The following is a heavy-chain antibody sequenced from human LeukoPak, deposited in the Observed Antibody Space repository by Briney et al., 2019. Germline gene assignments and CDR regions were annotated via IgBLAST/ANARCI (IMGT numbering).Heavy chain of an antibody. CDR2: MNPNSGNT. CDR3: AREAYSSAYYFDH. Sequence: ASVKVSCKASGYTFTSYDINWVRQATGQGLEWMGWMNPNSGNTGYAQKFQGRVTITRNTSISTAYMELSSLRSEDTAVYYCAREAYSSAYYFDHWGQGTLVTVSS. CDR1: GYTFTSYD. V-gene: IGHV1-8*03. D-gene: IGHD5-18*01. J-gene: IGHJ4*02.